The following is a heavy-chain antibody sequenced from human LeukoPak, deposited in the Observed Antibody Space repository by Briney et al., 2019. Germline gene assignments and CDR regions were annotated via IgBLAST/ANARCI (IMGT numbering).Heavy chain of an antibody. CDR2: IYTSGST. J-gene: IGHJ4*02. D-gene: IGHD6-19*01. V-gene: IGHV4-4*07. CDR3: ARGPSSFSSGWYGGIPFDY. CDR1: GGSISSYY. Sequence: PSETLSLTCTVSGGSISSYYWSWIRQPAGKGLEWIGRIYTSGSTNYNPSLKSRVTMSVDTSKNQFSLKLSSVTAADTAVYYCARGPSSFSSGWYGGIPFDYWGQGTLVTVSS.